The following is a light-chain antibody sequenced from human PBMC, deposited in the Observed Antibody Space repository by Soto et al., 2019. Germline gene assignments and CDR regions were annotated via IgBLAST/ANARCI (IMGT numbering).Light chain of an antibody. Sequence: QSVLTQPPSVSADPGQRVTISCSGSSSNIGNNYVSWYQQLPGTAPKLLIYDNNMRPSGIPDRFSGSKSATSATLGITGRQTGDEADYYCGTWDSSLRAVVFGGGTKLTVL. V-gene: IGLV1-51*01. CDR1: SSNIGNNY. J-gene: IGLJ2*01. CDR2: DNN. CDR3: GTWDSSLRAVV.